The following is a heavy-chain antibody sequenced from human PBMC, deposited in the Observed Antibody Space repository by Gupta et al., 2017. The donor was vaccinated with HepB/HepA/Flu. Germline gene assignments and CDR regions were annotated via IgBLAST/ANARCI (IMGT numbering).Heavy chain of an antibody. CDR1: GFTFADYA. J-gene: IGHJ4*02. CDR3: AKDMRLGDY. V-gene: IGHV3-9*01. CDR2: ISWNSGSI. D-gene: IGHD6-19*01. Sequence: EVQLVESGGGLVQPGRSLRLSCAASGFTFADYAMHWVRQAPGKGLEWVSGISWNSGSIGYADSVKGRFTISRDNAKNSLYLQMNSLRAEDTALYYCAKDMRLGDYWGQGTLVTVSS.